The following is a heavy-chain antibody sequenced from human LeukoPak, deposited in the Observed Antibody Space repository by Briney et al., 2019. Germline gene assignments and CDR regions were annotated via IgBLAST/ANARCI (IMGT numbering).Heavy chain of an antibody. CDR2: LNGRGDSP. V-gene: IGHV3-23*01. J-gene: IGHJ4*02. CDR3: AKGPHRDY. Sequence: GGSLRLSCAASGFTFSNYAMSWVRQAPGKGLEWVSSLNGRGDSPYYADSVKGRFTISRDNSKNALYLQMHSLRVEDTAVYYCAKGPHRDYWGQGTLLTVPS. CDR1: GFTFSNYA.